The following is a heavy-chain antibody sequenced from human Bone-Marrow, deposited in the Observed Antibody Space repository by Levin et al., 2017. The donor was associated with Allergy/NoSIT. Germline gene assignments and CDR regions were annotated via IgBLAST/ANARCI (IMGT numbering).Heavy chain of an antibody. CDR1: GFSFSTYE. Sequence: ASVKVSCAASGFSFSTYEMNWVRQAPGKGLEWVSTISSSGGSTWYADSVKGRFTISRDNSKNTLHLQMNSLRAEDTALYYCAKRMVRAFDYWGQGTLVTVSS. V-gene: IGHV3-23*01. CDR2: ISSSGGST. J-gene: IGHJ4*02. CDR3: AKRMVRAFDY. D-gene: IGHD3-10*01.